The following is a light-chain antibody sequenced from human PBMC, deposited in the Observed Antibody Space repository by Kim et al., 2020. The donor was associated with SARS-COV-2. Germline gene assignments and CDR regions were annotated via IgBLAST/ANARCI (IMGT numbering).Light chain of an antibody. J-gene: IGLJ2*01. Sequence: GQSISISCTGSSSAVGGYNYVSWFQQHPGKAPHVIIYDVTKRPSGGSNRFSGSKSGNTASLTISGLETDEEADYYCSSYSSSDIVLFGGGTQLTVL. CDR1: SSAVGGYNY. CDR2: DVT. V-gene: IGLV2-14*04. CDR3: SSYSSSDIVL.